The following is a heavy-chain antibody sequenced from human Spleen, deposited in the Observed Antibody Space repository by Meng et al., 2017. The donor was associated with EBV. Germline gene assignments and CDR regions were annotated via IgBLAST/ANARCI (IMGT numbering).Heavy chain of an antibody. Sequence: VQLQGSGPGLAKPSGTLSLTCGVSGGSISSSKWWSGVRQPPGKGLEWIGEIHHSGSTNFNPSLKSRVTISVDKSKNQFSLKLSSVTAADTAVYYCATTYGDDSHYFDYWGQGTLVTVSS. CDR3: ATTYGDDSHYFDY. D-gene: IGHD4-17*01. J-gene: IGHJ4*02. CDR2: IHHSGST. V-gene: IGHV4-4*02. CDR1: GGSISSSKW.